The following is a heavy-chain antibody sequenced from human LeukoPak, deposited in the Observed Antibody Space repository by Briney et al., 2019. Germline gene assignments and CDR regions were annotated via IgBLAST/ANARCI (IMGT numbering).Heavy chain of an antibody. Sequence: GGSLRLSCATSGFTFSSNWIHSVRQAPGKGLVWVSRINSGGRSTSYADSVKGRFTIPRDNAKNTLYLQMNSLRAEDTAVYYCGRVESYVLRAFDYWGQGALVTISS. D-gene: IGHD3-16*01. CDR3: GRVESYVLRAFDY. CDR1: GFTFSSNW. CDR2: INSGGRST. V-gene: IGHV3-74*01. J-gene: IGHJ4*02.